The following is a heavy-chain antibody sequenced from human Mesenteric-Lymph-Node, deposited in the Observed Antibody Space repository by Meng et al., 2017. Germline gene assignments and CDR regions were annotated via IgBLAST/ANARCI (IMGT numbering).Heavy chain of an antibody. Sequence: ASVKVSCKASGGTFSSYAISWVRQAPGQGLEWMGGFDPEDGETIYAQKFQGRVTMTEDTSTDTAYMELSSLRSEDTAVYYCATVYSGSYFSFDYWGQGTLVTVSS. J-gene: IGHJ4*02. D-gene: IGHD1-26*01. CDR1: GGTFSSYA. CDR3: ATVYSGSYFSFDY. V-gene: IGHV1-24*01. CDR2: FDPEDGET.